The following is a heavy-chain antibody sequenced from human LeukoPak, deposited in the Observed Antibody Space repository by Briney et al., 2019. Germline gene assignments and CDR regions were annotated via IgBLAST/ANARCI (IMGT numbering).Heavy chain of an antibody. CDR1: GYTSTGYY. CDR3: ARGYCSGGSCSDNLDY. Sequence: ASVKVSCKASGYTSTGYYMHWVRQAPGQGLEWMGWINPNSGATNYARKFQGRVTMTRDTSISTAYMELSRLRSDDTAVYYCARGYCSGGSCSDNLDYWGQGTLVTVSS. J-gene: IGHJ4*02. V-gene: IGHV1-2*02. CDR2: INPNSGAT. D-gene: IGHD2-15*01.